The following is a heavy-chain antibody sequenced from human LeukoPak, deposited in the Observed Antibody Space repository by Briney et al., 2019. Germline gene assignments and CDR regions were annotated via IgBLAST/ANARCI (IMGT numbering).Heavy chain of an antibody. Sequence: GASVKVSCKASGYTFTSNYMHWVRQAPGQGLEWMGWINSKSGATSYAQTFQGRVTMTRDTSITTAYMELSGLRSDDTAVYYCARGFGSRWFDYWGQGTLVTVSS. V-gene: IGHV1-2*02. J-gene: IGHJ5*01. CDR1: GYTFTSNY. D-gene: IGHD6-13*01. CDR3: ARGFGSRWFDY. CDR2: INSKSGAT.